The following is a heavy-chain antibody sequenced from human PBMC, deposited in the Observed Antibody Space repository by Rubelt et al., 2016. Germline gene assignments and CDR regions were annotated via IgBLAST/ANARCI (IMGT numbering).Heavy chain of an antibody. CDR2: IKQDGSEK. Sequence: GGSLRLSCAASGFTFSSYWMSWVRQAPGKGLEWVANIKQDGSEKYYVDSVKGRFTISRDNAKNSLYLQMNSLRAEDTAVYYCARDRLVSVAAYRPPEYNWFDPWGQGTLVTVSS. D-gene: IGHD6-19*01. V-gene: IGHV3-7*01. CDR1: GFTFSSYW. J-gene: IGHJ5*02. CDR3: ARDRLVSVAAYRPPEYNWFDP.